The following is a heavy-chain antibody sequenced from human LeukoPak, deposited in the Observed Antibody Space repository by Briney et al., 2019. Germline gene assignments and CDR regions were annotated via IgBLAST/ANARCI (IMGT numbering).Heavy chain of an antibody. V-gene: IGHV3-64*01. J-gene: IGHJ4*02. D-gene: IGHD2-15*01. Sequence: GGSLRLSCAAPGFTFSSYAMHWVRQAPGKGLEYVSAISSNGGSTYYANSVKGRFTISRDNSKNTLYLQMGSLRAEDMAVYYCARGAYCSGGSCYSVLDYWGQGTLVTVSS. CDR2: ISSNGGST. CDR1: GFTFSSYA. CDR3: ARGAYCSGGSCYSVLDY.